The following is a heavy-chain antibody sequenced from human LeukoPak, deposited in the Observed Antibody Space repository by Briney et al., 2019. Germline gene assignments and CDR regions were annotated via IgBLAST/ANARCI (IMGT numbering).Heavy chain of an antibody. CDR3: ARESYLDWFDP. V-gene: IGHV4-34*01. CDR2: VTHGGST. CDR1: GGSFYSYS. J-gene: IGHJ5*02. Sequence: SETLSLTCAVHGGSFYSYSWSWIRQPPGKGLEWIGEVTHGGSTNYNPSLKSRVTIAVDTSRNQFSLKLTSVTAADRGVYYCARESYLDWFDPWSQGTLVTVSS. D-gene: IGHD3-10*01.